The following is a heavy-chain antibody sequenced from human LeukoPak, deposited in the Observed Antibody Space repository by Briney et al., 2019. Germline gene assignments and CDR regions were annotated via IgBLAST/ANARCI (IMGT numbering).Heavy chain of an antibody. Sequence: SVKVSCKAYGYTFSNSAMQWVRQARGQRPEWIGWIVVGSGKTNYAQNFQERVTITRDMSTSTVYMELSSLGLEDTAVYFCAARVHSSRWPLDVWGRGTTVTISS. CDR1: GYTFSNSA. D-gene: IGHD6-19*01. CDR3: AARVHSSRWPLDV. J-gene: IGHJ6*04. V-gene: IGHV1-58*02. CDR2: IVVGSGKT.